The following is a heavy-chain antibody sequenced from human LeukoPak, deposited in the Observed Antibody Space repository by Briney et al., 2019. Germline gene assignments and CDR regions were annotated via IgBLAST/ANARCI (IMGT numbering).Heavy chain of an antibody. D-gene: IGHD6-13*01. CDR3: AKDRSSSWSIDY. J-gene: IGHJ4*02. V-gene: IGHV3-30*18. Sequence: GGSLRLSCGASGFTFSTNGMHWGRQAPGKGLEGVAVISHDGSDKYYADSVKGRFTISRDNSKNTLYLQMNSLRAEDTAVYYCAKDRSSSWSIDYWGQGTLVTVSS. CDR1: GFTFSTNG. CDR2: ISHDGSDK.